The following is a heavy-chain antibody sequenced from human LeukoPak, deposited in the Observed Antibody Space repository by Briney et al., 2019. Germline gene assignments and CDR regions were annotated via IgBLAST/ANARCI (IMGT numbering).Heavy chain of an antibody. CDR3: ARDLMVRGVISHSRGRDV. CDR2: ISSSSSYI. Sequence: GGSLRLSCAASGFTFSSYSMNWVRQAPGKGLEWVSSISSSSSYIYYADSVKGRFTISRDNAKNSLYLQMNSLRAEDTAVYYCARDLMVRGVISHSRGRDVWGKGTTVTVSS. D-gene: IGHD3-10*01. J-gene: IGHJ6*04. V-gene: IGHV3-21*01. CDR1: GFTFSSYS.